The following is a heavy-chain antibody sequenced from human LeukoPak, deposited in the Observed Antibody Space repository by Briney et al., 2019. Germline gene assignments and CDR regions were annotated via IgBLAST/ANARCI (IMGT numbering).Heavy chain of an antibody. D-gene: IGHD2-15*01. CDR3: AQGGVVAGGNWFDP. V-gene: IGHV2-5*01. Sequence: SGPTLVNPRQTLTLTCNFSGFSLSTWGVGVDLIRQPPGKALEWLAAIYWNDDKRYSPSLKSRVTITKDNPKNQVVLRMTNMDPADTGTYFCAQGGVVAGGNWFDPWGQGTLVTVSP. J-gene: IGHJ5*02. CDR1: GFSLSTWGVG. CDR2: IYWNDDK.